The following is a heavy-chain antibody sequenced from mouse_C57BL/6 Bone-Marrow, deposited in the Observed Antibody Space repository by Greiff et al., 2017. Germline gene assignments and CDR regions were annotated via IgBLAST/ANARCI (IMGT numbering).Heavy chain of an antibody. Sequence: EVKLVESGGGLVKPGGSLKLSCAASGFTFSDYGMHWVRQAPEKGLEWVAYISSGSSTIYYADTVKGRFTISRDNAKNTPFLQMTSLRSEDTAMYYCARWSPFAYWGQGTLVTVSA. V-gene: IGHV5-17*01. CDR1: GFTFSDYG. CDR2: ISSGSSTI. D-gene: IGHD1-1*02. J-gene: IGHJ3*01. CDR3: ARWSPFAY.